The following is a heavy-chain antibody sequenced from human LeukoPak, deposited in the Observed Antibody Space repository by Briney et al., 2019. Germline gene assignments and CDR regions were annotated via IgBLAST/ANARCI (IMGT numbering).Heavy chain of an antibody. Sequence: PGGSLRLSCAASGFTFSSYSMNWVRQAPGKGREGVSYISSSSSTIYYADSVKGRFTISRDNAKNSLYLQMNSLRAEDTAVYYCARDVAEDNFDYWGQGTLVTVSS. CDR1: GFTFSSYS. CDR2: ISSSSSTI. D-gene: IGHD2-15*01. CDR3: ARDVAEDNFDY. J-gene: IGHJ4*02. V-gene: IGHV3-48*01.